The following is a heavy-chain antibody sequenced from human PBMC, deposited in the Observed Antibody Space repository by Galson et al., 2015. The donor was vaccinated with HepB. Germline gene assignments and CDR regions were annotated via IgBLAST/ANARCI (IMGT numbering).Heavy chain of an antibody. J-gene: IGHJ4*02. D-gene: IGHD2-15*01. Sequence: CAISGDSVSSISAAWNWIRQSPSRGLEWLGRTHYRSKWYNDYALSVKSRITINPDTSKNQFSLQLNSVTPEDTAVYYCARGYPRAFDYWGQGTLVTVSS. CDR3: ARGYPRAFDY. CDR1: GDSVSSISAA. CDR2: THYRSKWYN. V-gene: IGHV6-1*01.